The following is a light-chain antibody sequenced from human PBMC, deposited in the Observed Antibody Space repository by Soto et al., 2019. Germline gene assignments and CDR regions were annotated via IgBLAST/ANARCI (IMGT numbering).Light chain of an antibody. CDR2: DAS. J-gene: IGKJ1*01. CDR1: QSIRTW. CDR3: QQYHNYPRT. V-gene: IGKV1-5*01. Sequence: DIQMTQSPSTLSASVGDRVTITCRASQSIRTWLAWYQHKPGKAPKFLIYDASTVESGVPSRFSGSGSGTEVTLTISDLQPDDFATYYCQQYHNYPRTFGQGTRVEIK.